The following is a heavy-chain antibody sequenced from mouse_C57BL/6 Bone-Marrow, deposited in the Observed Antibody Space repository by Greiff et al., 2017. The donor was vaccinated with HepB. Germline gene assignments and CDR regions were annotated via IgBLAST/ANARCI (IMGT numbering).Heavy chain of an antibody. CDR2: IRNKANNHAT. CDR3: TRNYSNYPHFDY. V-gene: IGHV6-6*01. Sequence: EVMLVESGGGLVQPGGSMKLSCAASGFTFSDAWMDWVRQSPEKGLEWVAEIRNKANNHATYYAESVKGRFTISRDDSKSSVYLQMNSLRAEDTGIYYCTRNYSNYPHFDYWGQGTTLTVSS. CDR1: GFTFSDAW. J-gene: IGHJ2*01. D-gene: IGHD2-5*01.